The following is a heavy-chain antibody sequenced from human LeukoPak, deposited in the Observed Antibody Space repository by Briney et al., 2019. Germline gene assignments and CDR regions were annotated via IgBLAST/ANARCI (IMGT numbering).Heavy chain of an antibody. CDR3: ARGDYNNFDY. CDR1: GGSISSYY. D-gene: IGHD4-11*01. J-gene: IGHJ4*02. CDR2: IYYSGST. V-gene: IGHV4-59*01. Sequence: SETLSLTCSVSGGSISSYYWSWIRQPPGKGLEWIGYIYYSGSTNYNPSLKSRVTISVDTSKNQFSLKLSSVTAADTAVYYCARGDYNNFDYWGQGTLVTVSS.